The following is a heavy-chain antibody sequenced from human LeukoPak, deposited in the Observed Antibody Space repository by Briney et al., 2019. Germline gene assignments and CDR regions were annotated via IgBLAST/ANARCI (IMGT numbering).Heavy chain of an antibody. CDR2: IYYSGST. D-gene: IGHD2-2*01. CDR3: ARLYCSSTSCHRIQLWFFDY. J-gene: IGHJ4*02. Sequence: PSETLSLTCTVSGGSISSSSYYWGWIRQPPGKGLEWIGSIYYSGSTYYNPSLKSRVTISVDTSKNQFSLKLSSVTAADTAVYYCARLYCSSTSCHRIQLWFFDYWGQGTLVTVSS. V-gene: IGHV4-39*01. CDR1: GGSISSSSYY.